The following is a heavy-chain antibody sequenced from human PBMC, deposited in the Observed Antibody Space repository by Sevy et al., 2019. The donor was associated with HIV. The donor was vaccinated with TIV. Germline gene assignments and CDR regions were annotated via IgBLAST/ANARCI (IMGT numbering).Heavy chain of an antibody. Sequence: SENLSLTCTVSRASISNYFWTCIRQPLGKGLEWIGYMYNSGSTNYNPSLKSRVTMSVDTSKSQFSLKLTSVTAADTPFYYCARYYYARSSPGSWFDLWGQGISVTVSS. CDR1: RASISNYF. CDR3: ARYYYARSSPGSWFDL. CDR2: MYNSGST. D-gene: IGHD3-10*01. V-gene: IGHV4-59*01. J-gene: IGHJ5*02.